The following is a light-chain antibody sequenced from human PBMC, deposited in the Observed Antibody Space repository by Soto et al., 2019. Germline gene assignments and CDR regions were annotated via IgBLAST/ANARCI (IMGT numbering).Light chain of an antibody. CDR2: GNS. CDR3: QSYDSSLSAHYV. J-gene: IGLJ1*01. Sequence: QSALTQPPSVSGAPGQRVTISCTGSSSNIGAGYDVHWYQQLPGTAPKLLIYGNSNRPSGVPDRFSGSKSGTSASLAITGLQAEDEADYYCQSYDSSLSAHYVFGTGTKATVL. CDR1: SSNIGAGYD. V-gene: IGLV1-40*01.